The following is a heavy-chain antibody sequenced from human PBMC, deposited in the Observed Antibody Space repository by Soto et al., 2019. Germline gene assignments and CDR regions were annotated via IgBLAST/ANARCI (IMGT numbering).Heavy chain of an antibody. CDR2: IDNRGRT. D-gene: IGHD5-12*01. CDR1: GGFFSTNC. V-gene: IGHV4-34*01. Sequence: QVQLQQWGAALVKPSETLSLTCAVHGGFFSTNCWMWIRQPPGKGLEWICEIDNRGRTNYHPSLQSRVTVALDTSKRQVPLKLTSVAAEDTAVYYCAGKGVEATWGAINFWGQGTLVTVSS. J-gene: IGHJ4*02. CDR3: AGKGVEATWGAINF.